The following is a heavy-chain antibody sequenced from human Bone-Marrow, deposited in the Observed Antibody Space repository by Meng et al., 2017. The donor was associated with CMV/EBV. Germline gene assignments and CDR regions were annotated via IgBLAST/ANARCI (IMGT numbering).Heavy chain of an antibody. CDR3: AREGGSLDV. J-gene: IGHJ6*02. CDR2: INHSGST. CDR1: GGSFSGYY. D-gene: IGHD1-26*01. Sequence: GSLRLSCAVYGGSFSGYYWSWIRQPPGKGLEWIGEINHSGSTNYNPSLKSRVTISVDTSKNQFSLKLSSVTAADTAVYYCAREGGSLDVWGQGNTVSVSS. V-gene: IGHV4-34*01.